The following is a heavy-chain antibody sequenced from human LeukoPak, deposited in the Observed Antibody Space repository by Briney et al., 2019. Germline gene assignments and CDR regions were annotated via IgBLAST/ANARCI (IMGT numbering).Heavy chain of an antibody. J-gene: IGHJ4*02. Sequence: GGSLRLSCAASGFTFSSYSMNWVRQAPGKGLEWVSYISSSSRTIYYADSVKGRFTISRDNAKNSLYLQMNSLRAEDTAVYYCARGPHYQPGDYWGQGTLVTVSS. CDR1: GFTFSSYS. D-gene: IGHD1-14*01. V-gene: IGHV3-48*04. CDR2: ISSSSRTI. CDR3: ARGPHYQPGDY.